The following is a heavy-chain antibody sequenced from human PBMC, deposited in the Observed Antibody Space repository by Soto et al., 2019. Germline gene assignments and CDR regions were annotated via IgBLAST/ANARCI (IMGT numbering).Heavy chain of an antibody. CDR1: GGSISSYY. J-gene: IGHJ4*02. CDR2: IYYSGST. Sequence: SETLSLTCTVSGGSISSYYWSWIRQPPGKGLEWIGYIYYSGSTNYNPSLKSRVTISVDTSKNQFSLKLSSVTAADTAVYYCARVNHKLTYYFDYWGQGTLVTVSS. V-gene: IGHV4-59*12. D-gene: IGHD3-16*01. CDR3: ARVNHKLTYYFDY.